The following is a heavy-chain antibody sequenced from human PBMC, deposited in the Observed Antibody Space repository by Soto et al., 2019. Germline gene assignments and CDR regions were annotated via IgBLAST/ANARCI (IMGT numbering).Heavy chain of an antibody. CDR1: VFSCSDSY. J-gene: IGHJ4*02. Sequence: PWWSLRLSCFVSVFSCSDSYMTWFRQIPGKGLEWIASISSGAFTISYAAAVKGRFTISRDDGHNSLFLQMDSLRAEDTALYYCARDTTRLEHWGQGTLVTVSS. CDR2: ISSGAFTI. D-gene: IGHD1-1*01. V-gene: IGHV3-11*01. CDR3: ARDTTRLEH.